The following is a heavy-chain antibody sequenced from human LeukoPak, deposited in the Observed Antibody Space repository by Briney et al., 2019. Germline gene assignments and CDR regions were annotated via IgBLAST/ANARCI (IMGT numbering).Heavy chain of an antibody. Sequence: PGGSLRPSRAASGFTFSSYAMHWVRQAPGKGLEWVAVISYDGSNKYYADSVKGRFTISRDNSKNTLYLQMNSLRAEDTAVYYCARDTQMDGRMDYWGQGTLVTVSS. CDR2: ISYDGSNK. V-gene: IGHV3-30-3*01. CDR3: ARDTQMDGRMDY. CDR1: GFTFSSYA. J-gene: IGHJ4*02. D-gene: IGHD5-24*01.